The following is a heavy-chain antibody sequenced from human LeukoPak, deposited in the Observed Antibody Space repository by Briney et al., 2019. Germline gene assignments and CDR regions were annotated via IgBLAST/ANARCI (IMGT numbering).Heavy chain of an antibody. CDR1: GGTVSSSLNY. Sequence: SETLCLTCGVSGGTVSSSLNYWGWIRHPPGKGLEWIGNTYYTGSTYSNPTLKSRVTMSVDTSKNQFSLKLSSVTAADTAVYYCARLTRGRYFDYIFDYWGQGTLLTVSS. V-gene: IGHV4-39*01. D-gene: IGHD3-9*01. CDR3: ARLTRGRYFDYIFDY. CDR2: TYYTGST. J-gene: IGHJ4*02.